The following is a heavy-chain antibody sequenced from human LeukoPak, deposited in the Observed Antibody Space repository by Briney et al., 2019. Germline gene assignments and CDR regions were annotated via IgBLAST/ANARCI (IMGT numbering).Heavy chain of an antibody. Sequence: KPSETLSLTCTVSGGSISSSSYYWGWIRQPPGKGLEWIGSIYYSGSTYYNPSLKSRVTISVDTSKNQFSLKLSSVTAADTAVYYCAKSSQWPSMYFDLWGRGTLVTVSS. CDR3: AKSSQWPSMYFDL. D-gene: IGHD6-19*01. CDR1: GGSISSSSYY. CDR2: IYYSGST. V-gene: IGHV4-39*07. J-gene: IGHJ2*01.